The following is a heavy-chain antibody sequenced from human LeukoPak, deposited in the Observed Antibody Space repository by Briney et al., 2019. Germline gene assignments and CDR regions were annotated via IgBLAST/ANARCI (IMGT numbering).Heavy chain of an antibody. CDR2: IDPYETPTTT. V-gene: IGHV3-74*03. CDR1: GFTFGSFW. Sequence: EGSLSLSCAASGFTFGSFWMHWVRQVPGKGLVWVSRIDPYETPTTTTYADSVRGRFTISRDNAKNTLYLQMNSLRVEDTAVYYCVKDHTGKEDEWGQGTLVTVSS. J-gene: IGHJ4*02. D-gene: IGHD1-1*01. CDR3: VKDHTGKEDE.